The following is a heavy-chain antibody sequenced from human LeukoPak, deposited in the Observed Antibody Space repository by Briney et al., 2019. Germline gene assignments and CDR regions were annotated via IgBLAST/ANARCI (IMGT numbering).Heavy chain of an antibody. J-gene: IGHJ3*02. CDR1: GFTFSTYA. CDR3: AKDTSRYYDSSGPHGMGAFDI. V-gene: IGHV3-23*01. Sequence: GGSLRLSCAASGFTFSTYAMSWVRQAPGKGLEWVSGITGSGGSTYYADSVKGRFTISRDNSKNTLYLQMNSLRAEHMALYYCAKDTSRYYDSSGPHGMGAFDIWGQGTMVTASS. CDR2: ITGSGGST. D-gene: IGHD3-22*01.